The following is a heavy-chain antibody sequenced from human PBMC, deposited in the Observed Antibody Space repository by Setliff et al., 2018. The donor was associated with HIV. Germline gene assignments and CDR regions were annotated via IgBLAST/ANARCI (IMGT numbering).Heavy chain of an antibody. J-gene: IGHJ3*02. D-gene: IGHD1-26*01. Sequence: SETLSLTCTVSGGSMSSQYWSWVRQSPGKGLEWIGYIFYSATDYNPSLKSRVTMSIDTSKNPFSLTLSSVTAADTAVYYCARLRSYYGAFDIWGQGTMVTVSS. CDR3: ARLRSYYGAFDI. V-gene: IGHV4-59*08. CDR2: IFYSAT. CDR1: GGSMSSQY.